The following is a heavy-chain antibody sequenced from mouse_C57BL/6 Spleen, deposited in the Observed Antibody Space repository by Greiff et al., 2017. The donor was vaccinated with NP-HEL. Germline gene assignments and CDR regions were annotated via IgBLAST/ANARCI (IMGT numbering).Heavy chain of an antibody. CDR3: ARSGVYYGSSWYFDG. Sequence: VQLQQPGAELVKPGASVKLSCKASGYTFTSYWMHWVKQRPGQGLEWIGMIHPNSGSTNYNEKFKSKATLTVDKSSSTAYMQLSSLTSEDSAVYYCARSGVYYGSSWYFDGWGTGTTVTVSS. D-gene: IGHD1-1*01. V-gene: IGHV1-64*01. J-gene: IGHJ1*03. CDR1: GYTFTSYW. CDR2: IHPNSGST.